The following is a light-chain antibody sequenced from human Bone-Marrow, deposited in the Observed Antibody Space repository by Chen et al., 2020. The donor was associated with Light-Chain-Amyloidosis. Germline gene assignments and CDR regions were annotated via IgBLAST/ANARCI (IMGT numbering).Light chain of an antibody. Sequence: DIVMTQSPLSLPVTPGEPASISCRSSQSLLYSNGDNYLDWYLQKPGQSPQLLIYLGSNRASGVPDRFSGSGSGTDFTLKISRLEAEDVGVYYCMQALQTPRSFGQGTRLEIK. J-gene: IGKJ2*03. CDR2: LGS. V-gene: IGKV2-28*01. CDR1: QSLLYSNGDNY. CDR3: MQALQTPRS.